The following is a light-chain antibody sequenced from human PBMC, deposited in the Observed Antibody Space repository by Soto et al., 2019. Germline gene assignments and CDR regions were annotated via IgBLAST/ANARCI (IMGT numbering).Light chain of an antibody. V-gene: IGKV3-20*01. CDR2: GAS. Sequence: NVLKHSPGTLSVTQGERATLSCRASQSVSSNLAWYQQKPGQAPRLLIYGASSRATGIPDRFSGSGSGTDFTLTISRLEPEDFAVYYCQHYSIPPSTFGQGTKVDIK. CDR1: QSVSSN. CDR3: QHYSIPPST. J-gene: IGKJ1*01.